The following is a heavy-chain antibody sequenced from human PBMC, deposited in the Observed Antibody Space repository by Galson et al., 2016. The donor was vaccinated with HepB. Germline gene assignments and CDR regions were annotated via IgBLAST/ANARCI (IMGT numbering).Heavy chain of an antibody. CDR1: GITFSNYG. Sequence: SLRLSCAASGITFSNYGMHWVRQAPGKGLEWVAVISYDGSRKFYTDSVRGRFPISRDNSKNTLYLQMNSLRAEDTAVYYCAKGDLSGDSIDYWGQGTLVTVSS. J-gene: IGHJ4*02. D-gene: IGHD2-21*02. CDR2: ISYDGSRK. CDR3: AKGDLSGDSIDY. V-gene: IGHV3-30*18.